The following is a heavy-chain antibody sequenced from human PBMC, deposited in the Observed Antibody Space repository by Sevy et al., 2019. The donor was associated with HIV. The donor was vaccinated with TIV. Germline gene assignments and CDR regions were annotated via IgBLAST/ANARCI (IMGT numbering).Heavy chain of an antibody. CDR3: ARLTTKPTSDLYGMDV. CDR2: INSDSGVT. J-gene: IGHJ6*02. V-gene: IGHV1-2*02. D-gene: IGHD4-17*01. Sequence: ASVKVSCKASGYIFTDYYIHWVRQAPGQGLEWMAWINSDSGVTNYAQRFQGEVTVTRDTSLNTAYLDLSRLKSNDTAIYFRARLTTKPTSDLYGMDVWGQGTTVTVSS. CDR1: GYIFTDYY.